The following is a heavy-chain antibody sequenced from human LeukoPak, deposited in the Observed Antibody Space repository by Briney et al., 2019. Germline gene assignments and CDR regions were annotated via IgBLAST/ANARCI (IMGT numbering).Heavy chain of an antibody. CDR2: MNPNNGDT. V-gene: IGHV1-8*01. CDR3: ARGRLERQGPSDY. Sequence: ASVKVSCKASGYTFTTYDINWVRQATGQGLEWMGWMNPNNGDTGYAQKFQGRVTMTRDTSTSTVYMELSSLRSEDTAVYYCARGRLERQGPSDYWGQGTLVTVSS. D-gene: IGHD1-1*01. J-gene: IGHJ4*02. CDR1: GYTFTTYD.